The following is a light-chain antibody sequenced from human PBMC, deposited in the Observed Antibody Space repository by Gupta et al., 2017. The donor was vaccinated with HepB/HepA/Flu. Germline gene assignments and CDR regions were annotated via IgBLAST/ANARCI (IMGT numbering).Light chain of an antibody. V-gene: IGLV2-14*03. Sequence: QSALTQPASVSGSPGQSITIPCTGTSSDVGGYNYVSWYQQHPGKAPKLIIYDVTNRPSGVSNRFSGSKSGNTASLTISGLQAEDEADYYCNSYRDSRTPYVVFGGGTKLTVL. CDR2: DVT. CDR1: SSDVGGYNY. J-gene: IGLJ2*01. CDR3: NSYRDSRTPYVV.